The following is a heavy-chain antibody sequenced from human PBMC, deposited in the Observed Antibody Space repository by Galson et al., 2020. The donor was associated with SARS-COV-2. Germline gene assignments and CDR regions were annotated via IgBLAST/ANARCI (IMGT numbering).Heavy chain of an antibody. CDR3: ARGRRYFGWVAGEHFDY. D-gene: IGHD3-9*01. J-gene: IGHJ4*02. Sequence: GESLRLSCAASGFTFNSYGMHWVRQAPGRELEWVAFVRYDGTNTFYADSEKGRFTISRDNSKNTMFLQMNSLRIEDSAVYYCARGRRYFGWVAGEHFDYWGQGTLVTVAS. CDR1: GFTFNSYG. CDR2: VRYDGTNT. V-gene: IGHV3-30*02.